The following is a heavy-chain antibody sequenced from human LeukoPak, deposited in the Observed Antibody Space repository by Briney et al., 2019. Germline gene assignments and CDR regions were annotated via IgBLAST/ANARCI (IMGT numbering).Heavy chain of an antibody. D-gene: IGHD3-9*01. CDR2: ISLTGRT. J-gene: IGHJ3*02. CDR1: GGSITTTNY. V-gene: IGHV4-4*02. Sequence: PSETLSLTCGVSGGSITTTNYWSWVRQPPGGGLEGIGEISLTGRTHYNPSLKSRVHISIDESKNHLYLNLASVTAADTAVYYCSRAPADYDILTGYYSRDAFDIWGQGTMVTVSS. CDR3: SRAPADYDILTGYYSRDAFDI.